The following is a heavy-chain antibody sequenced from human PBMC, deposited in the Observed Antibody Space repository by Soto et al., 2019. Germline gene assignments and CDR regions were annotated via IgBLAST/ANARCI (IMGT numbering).Heavy chain of an antibody. V-gene: IGHV4-59*01. CDR1: GGSFSGYY. Sequence: SETLSLTCAVYGGSFSGYYWSWIRQPPGKGLERIGSIYYSGSTNYNPSLKSRVTISVDTSKNQFSLKLSSVTAADTAVYYCARVGSSSNYYYYYGMDVWGQGTTVTVSS. J-gene: IGHJ6*02. CDR2: IYYSGST. D-gene: IGHD6-6*01. CDR3: ARVGSSSNYYYYYGMDV.